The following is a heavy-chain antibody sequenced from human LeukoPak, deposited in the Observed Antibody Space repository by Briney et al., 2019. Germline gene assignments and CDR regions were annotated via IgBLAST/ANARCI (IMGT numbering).Heavy chain of an antibody. CDR3: ASTGYSGYVGWFDP. J-gene: IGHJ5*02. CDR1: GGSFSGYY. D-gene: IGHD5-12*01. V-gene: IGHV4-34*01. CDR2: INHSGST. Sequence: SETLSLTCAVYGGSFSGYYWSWIRQPPGKGLEWIGEINHSGSTNYNPSLKSRVTISVDTSKNQFSLKLSSVTAADTAVYYCASTGYSGYVGWFDPWGQGTLVTVSS.